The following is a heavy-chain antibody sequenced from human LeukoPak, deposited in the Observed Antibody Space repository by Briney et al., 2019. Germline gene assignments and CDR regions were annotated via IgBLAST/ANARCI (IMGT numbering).Heavy chain of an antibody. J-gene: IGHJ6*02. CDR3: ASDYYYYYGMDV. Sequence: GGSLRLSCAASGFTFSGYAMHWVRQAPGKGLEWVAVISYDGSNEYYADSVKGRFTISRDNAKNTLYLQMNSLRAEDTAVYYCASDYYYYYGMDVWGQGTTVTVSS. V-gene: IGHV3-30-3*01. CDR1: GFTFSGYA. CDR2: ISYDGSNE.